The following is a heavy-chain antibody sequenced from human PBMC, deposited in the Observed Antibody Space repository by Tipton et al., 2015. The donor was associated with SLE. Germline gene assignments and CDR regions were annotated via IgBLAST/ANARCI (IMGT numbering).Heavy chain of an antibody. CDR3: ARGQAEWEWSDAFDI. CDR1: GGSFSGYY. J-gene: IGHJ3*02. Sequence: LRLSCAVYGGSFSGYYWSWIRQPPGKGLEWIGEINHSGSTNYNPSLKSRVTISVDTSKNQFSLKLSSVTAADTAVYYCARGQAEWEWSDAFDIWGQGTMVTVSS. CDR2: INHSGST. D-gene: IGHD1-26*01. V-gene: IGHV4-34*01.